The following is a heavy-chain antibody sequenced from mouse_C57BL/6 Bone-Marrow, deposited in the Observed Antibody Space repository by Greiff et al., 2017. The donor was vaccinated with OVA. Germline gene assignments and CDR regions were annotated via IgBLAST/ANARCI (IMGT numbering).Heavy chain of an antibody. Sequence: VQLQHSGAELARPGASVKLSCKASGYTFTSYGISWVKQRTGQGLEWIGEIYPRSGNTYYNEKFKGKATLTADKSSSTAYMELRSLTSEDSAVYFCARKEYGSSYGFAYWGQGTLVTVSA. V-gene: IGHV1-81*01. D-gene: IGHD1-1*01. CDR2: IYPRSGNT. CDR1: GYTFTSYG. J-gene: IGHJ3*01. CDR3: ARKEYGSSYGFAY.